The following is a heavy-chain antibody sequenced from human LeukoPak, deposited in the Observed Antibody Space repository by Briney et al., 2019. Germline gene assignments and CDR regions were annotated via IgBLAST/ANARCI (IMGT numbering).Heavy chain of an antibody. Sequence: GGSLRLSCAASGFTFSSYAMSWVRQAPGKGLEWVSAISGSGGSTYYAASVKGRFTISRDNSKNTLYLQMNSLRAEDTAVYYCAKGVTMIVVVITYFDYWGQGTLVTVSS. CDR3: AKGVTMIVVVITYFDY. J-gene: IGHJ4*02. D-gene: IGHD3-22*01. V-gene: IGHV3-23*01. CDR1: GFTFSSYA. CDR2: ISGSGGST.